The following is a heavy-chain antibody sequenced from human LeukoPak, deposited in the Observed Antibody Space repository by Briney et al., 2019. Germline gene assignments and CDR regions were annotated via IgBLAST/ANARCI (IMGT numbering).Heavy chain of an antibody. CDR1: GGSISSGGYY. CDR3: ASHLKDYDSSGYPDY. Sequence: KPSETLSLTCTVSGGSISSGGYYWSWIRQHPGKGLEWMGYIYYSGSTYYNPSLKSRVTISVDTSKNQFSLKLSSVTAADTAVYYCASHLKDYDSSGYPDYWGQGTLVTVSS. CDR2: IYYSGST. V-gene: IGHV4-31*03. J-gene: IGHJ4*02. D-gene: IGHD3-22*01.